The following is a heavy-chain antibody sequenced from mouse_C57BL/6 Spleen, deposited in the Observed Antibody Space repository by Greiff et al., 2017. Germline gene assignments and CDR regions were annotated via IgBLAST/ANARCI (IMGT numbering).Heavy chain of an antibody. CDR3: TKSIYYGNSWYFDV. Sequence: DVQLVESGAELVRPGASVKLSCTASGFNIKDDYMHWVKQRPEQGLEWIGWIDPENGDTEYASKFQGKATITADTSSNTAYLQLSSLTSEDTAVYYCTKSIYYGNSWYFDVWGTGTTVTVSS. CDR2: IDPENGDT. D-gene: IGHD2-1*01. CDR1: GFNIKDDY. J-gene: IGHJ1*03. V-gene: IGHV14-4*01.